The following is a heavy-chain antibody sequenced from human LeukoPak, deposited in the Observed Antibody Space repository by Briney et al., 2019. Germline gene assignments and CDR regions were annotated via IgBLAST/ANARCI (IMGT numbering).Heavy chain of an antibody. D-gene: IGHD2-15*01. CDR3: ARGWVNCSGGSCYSSWFDP. J-gene: IGHJ5*02. Sequence: ASVKVSCKASRYTFTSYDINWVRQATGQGLEWMGWMNPNSGNTGYAQKFQGRVTMTRNTSISTAYMELSSLRSEDTAVYYCARGWVNCSGGSCYSSWFDPWGQGTLVTVSS. CDR1: RYTFTSYD. V-gene: IGHV1-8*01. CDR2: MNPNSGNT.